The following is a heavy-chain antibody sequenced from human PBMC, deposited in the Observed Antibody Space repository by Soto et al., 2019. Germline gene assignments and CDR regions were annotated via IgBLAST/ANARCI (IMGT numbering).Heavy chain of an antibody. CDR3: AASCVACGGFNYYGMDV. Sequence: QVQLQESGPGLVKPSQTLFLTCTVSGGSISSGGYYWYWIRQHPGKGLEWIGDIYYSGTTNYNPSLKSRVTISVDTSKNQFSLKLSSVTAADTAVYYCAASCVACGGFNYYGMDVWGQGTTVTVSS. V-gene: IGHV4-31*03. CDR2: IYYSGTT. D-gene: IGHD2-21*01. J-gene: IGHJ6*02. CDR1: GGSISSGGYY.